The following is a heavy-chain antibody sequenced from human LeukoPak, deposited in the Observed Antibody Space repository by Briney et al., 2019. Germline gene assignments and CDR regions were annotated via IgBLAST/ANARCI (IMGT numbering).Heavy chain of an antibody. CDR3: AKAPLSGCSGARCYYLDT. D-gene: IGHD2-15*01. J-gene: IGHJ5*02. V-gene: IGHV3-23*01. CDR2: IIGRGVDT. Sequence: GGSLRHSCVASGFTFSNFAMNWVRQAPGKRLEWVSSIIGRGVDTYHADSVQGRFTISRDNSKNTLYLQMNSLRVEDTAVYYCAKAPLSGCSGARCYYLDTWGQGALITVSS. CDR1: GFTFSNFA.